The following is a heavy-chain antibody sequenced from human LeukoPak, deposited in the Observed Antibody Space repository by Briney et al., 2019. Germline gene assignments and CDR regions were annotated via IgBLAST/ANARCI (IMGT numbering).Heavy chain of an antibody. Sequence: QPGGSLRLSCAASGFTFSGYWMSWVRQAPGKGLEWVANIKQDGSEKYYVDSVKGRFTISRDNAKNSLYLQMNSLRAEDTAVYYCARITMIVVVIDYWGQGTLVTVSS. D-gene: IGHD3-22*01. CDR2: IKQDGSEK. CDR3: ARITMIVVVIDY. CDR1: GFTFSGYW. J-gene: IGHJ4*02. V-gene: IGHV3-7*01.